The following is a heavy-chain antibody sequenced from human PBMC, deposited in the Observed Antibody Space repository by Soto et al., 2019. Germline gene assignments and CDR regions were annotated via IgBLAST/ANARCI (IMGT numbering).Heavy chain of an antibody. D-gene: IGHD2-15*01. Sequence: EVQLLESGGGLVQPGGSLRLSCAASRFTFSNYAMNWVRQAPGKGLAWVSAISDSSGRTYYADSVKGRFTVSRDNSKNTLYLQMNSLRGEDTAVYYCAKGRYCSGGSCYRWGDACDIWGQGTMVTVSS. V-gene: IGHV3-23*01. CDR3: AKGRYCSGGSCYRWGDACDI. CDR2: ISDSSGRT. CDR1: RFTFSNYA. J-gene: IGHJ3*02.